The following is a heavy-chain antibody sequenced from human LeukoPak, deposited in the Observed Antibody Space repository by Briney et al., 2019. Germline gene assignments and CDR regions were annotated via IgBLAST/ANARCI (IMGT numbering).Heavy chain of an antibody. CDR3: AKDRSLYDSSGYFAHDAFDI. CDR2: IYSGGST. J-gene: IGHJ3*02. V-gene: IGHV3-53*01. D-gene: IGHD3-22*01. Sequence: GGPLRLSCAASGFTVSSNYMSWVRQAPGKGLEWVSVIYSGGSTYYADSVKGRFTISRDNSKNTLYLQMNSLRAEDTAVYYCAKDRSLYDSSGYFAHDAFDIWGQGTMVTVSS. CDR1: GFTVSSNY.